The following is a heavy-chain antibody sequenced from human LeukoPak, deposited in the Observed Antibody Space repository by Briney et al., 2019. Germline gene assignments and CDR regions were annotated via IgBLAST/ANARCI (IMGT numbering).Heavy chain of an antibody. J-gene: IGHJ3*02. CDR1: GYTFTSYG. D-gene: IGHD6-19*01. Sequence: ASVKVSCKASGYTFTSYGISWVRQAPGQGLEWMGWISAYNGNTNYAQKLQGRVTMTTDTSTSTAYMELRSLRSDDTAVYYCARGSSGWPYQDAFDIWGQGTMVTVSS. V-gene: IGHV1-18*01. CDR3: ARGSSGWPYQDAFDI. CDR2: ISAYNGNT.